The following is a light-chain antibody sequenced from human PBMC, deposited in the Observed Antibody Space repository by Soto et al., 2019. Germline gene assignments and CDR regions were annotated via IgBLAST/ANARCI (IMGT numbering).Light chain of an antibody. J-gene: IGLJ1*01. CDR1: SSDVCGYNY. CDR2: DVS. Sequence: QSVLTQPASVSGSPGQSITISCTGTSSDVCGYNYVSWYQQHPGKAPKLLIYDVSNRPSGVSNRFSGSRSGNTASLTISGLQAEDEADYYCCSYTSSSTRLYAFGTGTKVTV. CDR3: CSYTSSSTRLYA. V-gene: IGLV2-14*01.